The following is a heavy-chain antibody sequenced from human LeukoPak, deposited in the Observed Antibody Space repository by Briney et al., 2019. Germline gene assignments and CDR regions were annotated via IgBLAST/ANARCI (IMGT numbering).Heavy chain of an antibody. CDR3: ASFGDPPNYFDY. Sequence: PGGSLRLSCAASGFTFSSYSMNWVRQAPGKGLEWVSSISSSSSYIYYADSVKGRFTISRDNAKNSLYLQMNSLRAEDTAVYYCASFGDPPNYFDYGAQGPLVTVSS. CDR2: ISSSSSYI. J-gene: IGHJ4*02. D-gene: IGHD4-17*01. CDR1: GFTFSSYS. V-gene: IGHV3-21*01.